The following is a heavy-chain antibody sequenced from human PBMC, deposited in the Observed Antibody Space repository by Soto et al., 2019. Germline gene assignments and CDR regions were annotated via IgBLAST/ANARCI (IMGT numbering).Heavy chain of an antibody. J-gene: IGHJ6*02. CDR2: IYYSGIT. CDR1: GGSISSGGYY. V-gene: IGHV4-31*03. Sequence: SETLSLTCTVSGGSISSGGYYWSWIRQHPGKGLEWIGYIYYSGITYYNPSLKSRVTISVDTSKNQFSLKLSSVTAADTAVYYCARVGAARDYYYGMDVWGQGTTVTVS. CDR3: ARVGAARDYYYGMDV. D-gene: IGHD2-15*01.